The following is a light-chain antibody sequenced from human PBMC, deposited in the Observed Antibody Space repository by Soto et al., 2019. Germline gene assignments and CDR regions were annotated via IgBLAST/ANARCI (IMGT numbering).Light chain of an antibody. CDR1: SSDVGGYNY. V-gene: IGLV2-14*01. J-gene: IGLJ2*01. Sequence: QSALTQPASVSGSPGQSITISCTGTSSDVGGYNYVSWYQQHPCKAPKLMIYDISNRPSGVSNLFSGYKSGNTASLTISGLQAEAQAAYHSCSYPSSSSLVFGGGTKLTVL. CDR2: DIS. CDR3: CSYPSSSSLV.